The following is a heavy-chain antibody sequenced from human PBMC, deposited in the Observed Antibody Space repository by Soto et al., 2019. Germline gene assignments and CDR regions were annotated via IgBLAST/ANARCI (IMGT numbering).Heavy chain of an antibody. CDR2: IYPGDSDT. CDR1: GYSFTSYW. J-gene: IGHJ3*02. D-gene: IGHD3-22*01. CDR3: ARHLGYYDSSGYYYAFDI. Sequence: GESLKISCKGSGYSFTSYWIGWVRQMPGKGLEWMGIIYPGDSDTRYSPSFQGQVTISADKSISTAYLQWSSLKASDTAMDYCARHLGYYDSSGYYYAFDIWGQGTMVTVSS. V-gene: IGHV5-51*01.